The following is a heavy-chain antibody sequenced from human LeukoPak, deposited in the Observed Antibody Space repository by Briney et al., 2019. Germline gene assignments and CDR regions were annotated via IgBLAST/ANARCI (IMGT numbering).Heavy chain of an antibody. V-gene: IGHV3-64*02. Sequence: GGSLRLSCAASGFTFSSYAIHWIRQAPGKGLQYVSAISSNGGSTYYADSVKGRFTISRDNSKNTLYLQMGSLRGEDMAVYYCARGGSSSWSPIDYWGQGTLVTVSS. CDR2: ISSNGGST. CDR1: GFTFSSYA. CDR3: ARGGSSSWSPIDY. J-gene: IGHJ4*02. D-gene: IGHD6-13*01.